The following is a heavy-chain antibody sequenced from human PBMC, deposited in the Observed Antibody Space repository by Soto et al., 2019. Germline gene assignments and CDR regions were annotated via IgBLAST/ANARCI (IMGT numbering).Heavy chain of an antibody. CDR3: ARDCGSYWYYYYGMDV. D-gene: IGHD1-26*01. J-gene: IGHJ6*02. V-gene: IGHV3-30-3*01. Sequence: QVQLVESGGGVVQPGRSLRLSCAASGFTFSSYAMHWVRQAPGKGLEWVAVISYDGSNKYYADSVKGRFTISRDNSKNTLYLQMNSLRAEDTAVYYCARDCGSYWYYYYGMDVWGQGTTVTVSS. CDR1: GFTFSSYA. CDR2: ISYDGSNK.